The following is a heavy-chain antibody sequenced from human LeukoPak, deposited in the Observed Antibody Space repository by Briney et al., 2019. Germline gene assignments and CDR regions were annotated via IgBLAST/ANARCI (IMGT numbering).Heavy chain of an antibody. CDR2: IRYDESKK. CDR1: GFTFTNYG. J-gene: IGHJ4*02. Sequence: PGGSLRLSCVASGFTFTNYGMHWVRQTPGKGLEWVTFIRYDESKKYYADSVKGRFTISRDNSKNTLYLQMNSLRAEDTAVYYCAIDYEEFGVVIIRLPQLDYWGQGTLVTVSS. D-gene: IGHD3-3*01. CDR3: AIDYEEFGVVIIRLPQLDY. V-gene: IGHV3-30*02.